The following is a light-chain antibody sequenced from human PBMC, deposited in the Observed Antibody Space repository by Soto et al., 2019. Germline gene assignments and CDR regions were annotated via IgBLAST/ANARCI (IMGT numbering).Light chain of an antibody. CDR3: QHYNSYSEA. CDR1: QSVSNN. J-gene: IGKJ1*01. CDR2: GAS. Sequence: EIVMTQSPGTLSVSPGESATLSCRASQSVSNNLAWYQQKPGQAPRLLIYGASTRATGIPARFSGSGSGTEFTLTISSLQPDDFAAYYCQHYNSYSEAFGQGTKVDIK. V-gene: IGKV3-15*01.